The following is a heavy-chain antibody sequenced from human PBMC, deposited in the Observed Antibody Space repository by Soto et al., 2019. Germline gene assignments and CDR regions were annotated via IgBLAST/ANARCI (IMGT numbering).Heavy chain of an antibody. Sequence: QVQLQQSGPGLMKPSQTLSLTCAISGDSVSSNTAAWHWIRQSPSRGLEWLGRTFYRSKWYNDYAVSGKSRITINPDTSKNQSSLQLTSVTPEDTAVYYCARGAYASSWYWGQGTLVTVSS. CDR3: ARGAYASSWY. CDR2: TFYRSKWYN. D-gene: IGHD6-13*01. CDR1: GDSVSSNTAA. J-gene: IGHJ4*02. V-gene: IGHV6-1*01.